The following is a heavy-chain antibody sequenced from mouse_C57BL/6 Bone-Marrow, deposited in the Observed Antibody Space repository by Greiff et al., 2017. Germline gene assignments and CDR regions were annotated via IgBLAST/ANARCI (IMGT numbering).Heavy chain of an antibody. V-gene: IGHV1-63*01. Sequence: QVQLQQSGAELVRPGTSVKMSCKASGYTFTNYWIGWAKQRPGHGLEWIGDIYPGGGYTNYNEKFKGKATLTADKSSSTAYMQFSSLTSEDSAIYYCARKWSFDGKKDYFDYWGQGTTLTVSS. CDR1: GYTFTNYW. J-gene: IGHJ2*01. CDR3: ARKWSFDGKKDYFDY. D-gene: IGHD2-1*01. CDR2: IYPGGGYT.